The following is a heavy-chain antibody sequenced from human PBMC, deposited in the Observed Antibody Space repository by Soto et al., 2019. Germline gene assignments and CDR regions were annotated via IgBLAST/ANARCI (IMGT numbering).Heavy chain of an antibody. J-gene: IGHJ3*02. CDR3: ARGGVTGIVGIFWSPLDS. Sequence: QVQLVESGGGWVQPGRSLRLSCEATGFSFTTYGMHWVRQAPGKGLEWVAVIGYDGNNKYYADSVEGRFTISRDNSKNTVYLQMKSLRGDDTAVYDCARGGVTGIVGIFWSPLDSWGQGTVVTVSS. D-gene: IGHD1-1*01. CDR2: IGYDGNNK. CDR1: GFSFTTYG. V-gene: IGHV3-33*01.